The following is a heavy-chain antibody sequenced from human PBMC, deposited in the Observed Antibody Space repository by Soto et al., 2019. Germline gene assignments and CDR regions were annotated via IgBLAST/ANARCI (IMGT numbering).Heavy chain of an antibody. V-gene: IGHV5-51*01. Sequence: GESLKISCKGSGYSFTSYWIGWVRQMPGKGLEWMGIIYPGDSDTRYSPSFQGQVTISADKSISTAYLQWSSLKASDTAMYYCARTSAAGKYCDGKAVWGQGSTVTGSS. CDR3: ARTSAAGKYCDGKAV. J-gene: IGHJ6*02. CDR2: IYPGDSDT. D-gene: IGHD6-13*01. CDR1: GYSFTSYW.